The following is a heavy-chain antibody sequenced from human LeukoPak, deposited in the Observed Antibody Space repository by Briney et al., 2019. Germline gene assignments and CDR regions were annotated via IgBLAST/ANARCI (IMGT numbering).Heavy chain of an antibody. J-gene: IGHJ4*02. D-gene: IGHD3-22*01. Sequence: GASVKVSCKASGGTFSSYAISWVRQAPGQGLEWMGGIIPILGIANYAQKFQGRVTITADKSTSTAYMELSSLRSEDTAVYYCARDPYDSSGYHFSRFDYWGQGTLVTVSS. CDR3: ARDPYDSSGYHFSRFDY. CDR1: GGTFSSYA. CDR2: IIPILGIA. V-gene: IGHV1-69*04.